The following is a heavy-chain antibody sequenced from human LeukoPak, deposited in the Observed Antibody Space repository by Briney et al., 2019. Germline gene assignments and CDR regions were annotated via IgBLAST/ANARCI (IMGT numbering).Heavy chain of an antibody. D-gene: IGHD4-17*01. CDR2: ISSSGSTI. J-gene: IGHJ4*02. V-gene: IGHV3-11*04. CDR1: GFTFSDYY. Sequence: PGGSLRLSCAASGFTFSDYYMSWIRQAPGKGLEWVSYISSSGSTIYYADSVKGRFTISRDNAKNSLYLQMNSLRAEDTAVYYCVSHGDYVLGTFDYWGQGTLVTVSS. CDR3: VSHGDYVLGTFDY.